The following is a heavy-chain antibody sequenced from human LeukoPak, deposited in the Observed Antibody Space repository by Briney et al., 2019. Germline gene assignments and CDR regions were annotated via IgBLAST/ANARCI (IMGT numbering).Heavy chain of an antibody. CDR3: ARGTLGYCSSTSCYNLDY. J-gene: IGHJ4*02. CDR1: GYRFTSYW. CDR2: IYPGDSDT. D-gene: IGHD2-2*02. Sequence: GESLKISCKGSGYRFTSYWIGWVRQMPGKGLERMGIIYPGDSDTRYSPSFQGQVTISADKSISTAYLQWSSLKASDTAMYYCARGTLGYCSSTSCYNLDYWGQGTLVTVSS. V-gene: IGHV5-51*01.